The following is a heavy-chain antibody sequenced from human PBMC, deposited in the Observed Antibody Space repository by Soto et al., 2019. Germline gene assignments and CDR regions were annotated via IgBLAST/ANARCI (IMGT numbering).Heavy chain of an antibody. CDR1: GGTFSSYA. CDR2: IIPIFGTA. D-gene: IGHD4-4*01. CDR3: AGSLVGQYSSQYYYYYGMDV. V-gene: IGHV1-69*01. J-gene: IGHJ6*02. Sequence: QVQLVQSGAEVKKPGSSVKVSCKASGGTFSSYAISWVRQAPGQGLEWMGGIIPIFGTANYAQKFQGRVTITADESTSTAYMELSSLRSEDTAVYYCAGSLVGQYSSQYYYYYGMDVWGQGTTVTVSS.